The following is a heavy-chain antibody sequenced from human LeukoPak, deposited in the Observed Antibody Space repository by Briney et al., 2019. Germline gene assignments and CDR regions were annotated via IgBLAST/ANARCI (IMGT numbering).Heavy chain of an antibody. V-gene: IGHV3-30*14. CDR1: GFTFSSYA. Sequence: AGGSLRLSCAASGFTFSSYAMHWVRQAPGKGLEWVAVISYDGSNKYYADSVKGRFTISRDNSKNTLYLQMNSLRAEDTAVYYCARGRGYSYGLDYWGQGTLVTVSS. J-gene: IGHJ4*02. CDR2: ISYDGSNK. CDR3: ARGRGYSYGLDY. D-gene: IGHD5-18*01.